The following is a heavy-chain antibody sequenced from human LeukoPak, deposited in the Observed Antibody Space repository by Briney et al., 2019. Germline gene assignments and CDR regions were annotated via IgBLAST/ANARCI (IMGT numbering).Heavy chain of an antibody. D-gene: IGHD6-19*01. J-gene: IGHJ3*02. CDR2: TSFDGSDN. Sequence: GRSLRLSCAASGFTFSSYAMHWVRQAPGKGLKWVAVTSFDGSDNYYADSVKGRFTISRDNSKNTLYLQMNSLRPDDTAVYYCARVRMSGWTLGYAFDIWGQGTMVTVSS. V-gene: IGHV3-30*04. CDR3: ARVRMSGWTLGYAFDI. CDR1: GFTFSSYA.